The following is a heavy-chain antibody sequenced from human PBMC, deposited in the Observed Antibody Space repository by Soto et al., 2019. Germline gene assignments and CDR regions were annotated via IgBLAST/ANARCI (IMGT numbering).Heavy chain of an antibody. CDR1: GVSFSSYA. D-gene: IGHD3-22*01. V-gene: IGHV1-69*13. Sequence: ASVKVSSKAPGVSFSSYAISWVRQAPGQGLEWMGGIIPIFGTANYAQKFQGRVTITADESTSTAYMELSSLRSEDTAVYYCARLGNYYYSSGYLPPLYYYYGMDVWGQGTTVTVSS. J-gene: IGHJ6*01. CDR2: IIPIFGTA. CDR3: ARLGNYYYSSGYLPPLYYYYGMDV.